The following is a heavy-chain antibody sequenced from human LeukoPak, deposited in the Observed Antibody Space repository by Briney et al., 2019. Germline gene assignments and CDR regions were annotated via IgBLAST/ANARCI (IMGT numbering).Heavy chain of an antibody. CDR3: ARAAYTGSPTSFDY. J-gene: IGHJ4*02. CDR1: GFTFSTSW. CDR2: IKQDGSEK. Sequence: PGGSLRLSCAASGFTFSTSWMSWVRQAPGKGLEWVATIKQDGSEKYYVDSVKGRFTISRDNAKISLYLQMNSLRAEDTAVYYCARAAYTGSPTSFDYWGQGTLVTVSS. D-gene: IGHD1-26*01. V-gene: IGHV3-7*04.